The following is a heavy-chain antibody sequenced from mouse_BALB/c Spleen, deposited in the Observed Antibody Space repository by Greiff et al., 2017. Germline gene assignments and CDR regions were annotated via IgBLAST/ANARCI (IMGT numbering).Heavy chain of an antibody. D-gene: IGHD1-1*01. CDR1: GFTFSSYG. Sequence: EVKLVESGGDLVKPGGSLKLSCAASGFTFSSYGMSWVRQTPDKRLEWVATISSGGSYTYYPDSVKGRFTISRDNAKNTLYLQMSSLKSEDTAMYYCARATVVARGNAMDYWGQGTSVTVSS. V-gene: IGHV5-6*02. J-gene: IGHJ4*01. CDR3: ARATVVARGNAMDY. CDR2: ISSGGSYT.